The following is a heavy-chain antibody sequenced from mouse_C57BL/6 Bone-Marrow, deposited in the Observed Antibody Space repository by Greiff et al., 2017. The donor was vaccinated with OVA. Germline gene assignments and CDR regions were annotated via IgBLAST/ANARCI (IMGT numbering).Heavy chain of an antibody. CDR1: GYAFSSSW. Sequence: QVQLKESGPELVKPGASVKISCKASGYAFSSSWMNWVKQRPGKGLEWIGRIYPGDGDTNYNGKFKGKATLTADKSSSTAYMQLSSLTSEDSAVYFCAIFITTVVATRYFDVWGTGTTVTVSS. CDR2: IYPGDGDT. J-gene: IGHJ1*03. V-gene: IGHV1-82*01. D-gene: IGHD1-1*01. CDR3: AIFITTVVATRYFDV.